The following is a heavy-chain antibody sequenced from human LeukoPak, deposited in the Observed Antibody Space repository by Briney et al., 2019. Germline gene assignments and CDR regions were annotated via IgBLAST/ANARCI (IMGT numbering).Heavy chain of an antibody. Sequence: QPGGSLRLSCAASGFTFSSYGKSWVRQAPGKGLEWVSGINTSGGTTYYADSVKGRLTISRDNSKNTLYLKMNSLTADDTAAYYCAKDPPTVMSNAFHIWGQGTMVTVSS. D-gene: IGHD5-18*01. CDR2: INTSGGTT. J-gene: IGHJ3*02. CDR3: AKDPPTVMSNAFHI. V-gene: IGHV3-23*01. CDR1: GFTFSSYG.